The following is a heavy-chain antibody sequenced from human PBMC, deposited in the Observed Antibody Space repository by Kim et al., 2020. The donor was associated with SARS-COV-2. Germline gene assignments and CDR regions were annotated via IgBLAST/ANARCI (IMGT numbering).Heavy chain of an antibody. D-gene: IGHD6-19*01. V-gene: IGHV4-34*01. CDR3: ARGHGIAVAGLNWFDP. CDR1: GGSFSGYY. J-gene: IGHJ5*02. CDR2: INHSGST. Sequence: SETLSLTCAVYGGSFSGYYWSWIRQPPGKGLEWIGEINHSGSTNYNPSLKSRVTISVDTSKNQFSLKLSSVTAADTAVYYCARGHGIAVAGLNWFDPWGQGTLVTVSS.